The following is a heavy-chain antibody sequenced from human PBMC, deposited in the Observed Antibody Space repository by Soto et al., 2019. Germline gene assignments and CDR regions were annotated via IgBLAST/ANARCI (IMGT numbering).Heavy chain of an antibody. V-gene: IGHV5-51*01. D-gene: IGHD2-15*01. J-gene: IGHJ6*02. Sequence: PGESLKISCKASGYTFTNYWIGWVRQMPGKGLEWMAIIYPSDSDTRYSPSFKGQVTISADKSISTAYLQWSSLKASDTAMYYCSREAHNFVVGNYYYYGMDVWGQGTTVTVSS. CDR2: IYPSDSDT. CDR1: GYTFTNYW. CDR3: SREAHNFVVGNYYYYGMDV.